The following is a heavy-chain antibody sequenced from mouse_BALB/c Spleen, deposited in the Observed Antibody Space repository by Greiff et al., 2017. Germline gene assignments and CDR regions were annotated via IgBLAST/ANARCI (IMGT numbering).Heavy chain of an antibody. CDR1: GYTFTSYW. V-gene: IGHV1-7*01. D-gene: IGHD1-1*01. CDR3: ARFYYGSSYFDY. Sequence: QVQLQQPGAELVRPGASVKLSCKASGYTFTSYWINWVKQRPGQGLEWIGYINPSTGYTEYNQKFKDKATLTADKSSSTAYMQLSSLTSEDSAVYYCARFYYGSSYFDYWGQGTTLTVSS. CDR2: INPSTGYT. J-gene: IGHJ2*01.